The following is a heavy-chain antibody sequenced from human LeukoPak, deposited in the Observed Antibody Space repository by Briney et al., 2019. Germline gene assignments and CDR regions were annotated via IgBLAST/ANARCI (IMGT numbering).Heavy chain of an antibody. CDR2: ISAYNGNT. V-gene: IGHV1-18*01. J-gene: IGHJ4*02. CDR1: GYTFTSYG. D-gene: IGHD3-10*01. CDR3: ARDWGKLLWFGELPSFDY. Sequence: GASVKVSCKASGYTFTSYGISWVRQAPGQGLEWMGWISAYNGNTNYAQKLQGRVTMTTDTSTSTAYMELRSLRSDDTAVYYCARDWGKLLWFGELPSFDYWGQGTLVTVSS.